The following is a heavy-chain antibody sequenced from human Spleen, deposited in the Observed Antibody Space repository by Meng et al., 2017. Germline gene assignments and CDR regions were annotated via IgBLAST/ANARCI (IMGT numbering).Heavy chain of an antibody. V-gene: IGHV4-59*01. D-gene: IGHD5-24*01. CDR2: IYYSGST. Sequence: SETLSLTCIVSGGSISSYYWSWIRQPPGKGREWIGYIYYSGSTNYNPSLKGRVTISVDTSKTRCSLKLSSVTAADTAVYYCARPRWPQSSLIDYWGQGTLVTVSS. CDR3: ARPRWPQSSLIDY. CDR1: GGSISSYY. J-gene: IGHJ4*02.